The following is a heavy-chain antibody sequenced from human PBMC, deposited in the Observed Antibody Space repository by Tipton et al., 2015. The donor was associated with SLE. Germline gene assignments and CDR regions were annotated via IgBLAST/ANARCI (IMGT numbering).Heavy chain of an antibody. D-gene: IGHD3-22*01. CDR1: GGSISSRNW. Sequence: TLSLTCVVSGGSISSRNWWSWVRQPPGKGLEWIGEIFHGGSTNYNPSLKSRVTMSIDKSKNQFSLNLTSVTAADTAVYLCARDYYESSGYFAYWGQGTLVTVSS. V-gene: IGHV4-4*01. CDR2: IFHGGST. J-gene: IGHJ4*02. CDR3: ARDYYESSGYFAY.